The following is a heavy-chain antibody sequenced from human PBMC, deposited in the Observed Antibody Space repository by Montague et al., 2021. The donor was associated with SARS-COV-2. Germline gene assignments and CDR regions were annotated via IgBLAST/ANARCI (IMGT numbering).Heavy chain of an antibody. Sequence: SLRLSCAASGFTFSSYSMNWVRQAPGKGLEWVSSISISSSYIYYADSVKGRFTISRDNAKNSLYLQMNSLRAEDTAVYYCARDGYGSGSYASGLDVWGQGTMVTVSS. J-gene: IGHJ6*02. CDR2: ISISSSYI. V-gene: IGHV3-21*01. CDR3: ARDGYGSGSYASGLDV. D-gene: IGHD3-10*01. CDR1: GFTFSSYS.